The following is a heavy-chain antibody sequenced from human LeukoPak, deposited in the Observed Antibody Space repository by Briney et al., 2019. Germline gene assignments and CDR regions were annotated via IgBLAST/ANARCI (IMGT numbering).Heavy chain of an antibody. D-gene: IGHD3-9*01. Sequence: ASVNVSCKASGYTFTSYGISWVRQAPGQGREWMGWISAYYGNTNYAQKLQGRVTLTTDTSTSTAYMELRSLTSDDTAVYFCARADDISPRYYYGMDVWGPGTTVSVSS. CDR2: ISAYYGNT. J-gene: IGHJ6*02. CDR3: ARADDISPRYYYGMDV. V-gene: IGHV1-18*01. CDR1: GYTFTSYG.